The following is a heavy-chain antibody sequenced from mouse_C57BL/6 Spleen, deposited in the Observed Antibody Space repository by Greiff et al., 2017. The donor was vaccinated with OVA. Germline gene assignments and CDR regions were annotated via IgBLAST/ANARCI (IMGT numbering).Heavy chain of an antibody. CDR2: IYPGSGNT. J-gene: IGHJ2*01. CDR1: GYSFTSYY. CDR3: ARSAGNYFDD. Sequence: VQLQQSGPELVKPGASVKISCKASGYSFTSYYIHWVKQRPGQGLEWIGWIYPGSGNTKYNEKFKGKATLTADTSSSTAYMQLSSLTSEDSAVYYCARSAGNYFDDWGQGTTLTVSS. V-gene: IGHV1-66*01.